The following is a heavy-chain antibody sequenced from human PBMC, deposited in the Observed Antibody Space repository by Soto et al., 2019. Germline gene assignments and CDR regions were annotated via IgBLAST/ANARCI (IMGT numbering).Heavy chain of an antibody. CDR2: LVTNDDT. Sequence: EVKLVESGGGLVQPGGSLRLSCAASGFTFSTYDMHWVRQTARKGLEWVSGLVTNDDTYYSASVKGRFTISRDNAKHYWHLQMDSLTAGNTAVYYCAREIAVPGTWYFDLWCRCTLVTVSS. CDR1: GFTFSTYD. D-gene: IGHD6-19*01. V-gene: IGHV3-13*01. CDR3: AREIAVPGTWYFDL. J-gene: IGHJ2*01.